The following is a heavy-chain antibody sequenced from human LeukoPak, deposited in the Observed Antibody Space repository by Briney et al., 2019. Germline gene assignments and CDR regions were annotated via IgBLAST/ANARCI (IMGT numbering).Heavy chain of an antibody. CDR1: GFTFSNAW. V-gene: IGHV3-15*01. J-gene: IGHJ4*02. Sequence: GGSLRLSCAASGFTFSNAWMSWVRQAPGKGLEWVGRIKSKADGGTTDYAAPVKGRFTISRDDSKNTLYLQMNSLKTEDTAVYYCTTAFQRGYNYEPVNFDYWGQGTLVTVSS. D-gene: IGHD1-1*01. CDR3: TTAFQRGYNYEPVNFDY. CDR2: IKSKADGGTT.